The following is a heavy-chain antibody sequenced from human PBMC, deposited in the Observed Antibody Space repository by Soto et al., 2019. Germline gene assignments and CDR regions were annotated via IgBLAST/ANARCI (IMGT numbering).Heavy chain of an antibody. J-gene: IGHJ4*02. CDR1: GSTFSTYD. Sequence: QVPVVQSGAEVKEPGASVKVSCKASGSTFSTYDINWVRQAAGQGLEWMGWMNPNSGNTGYAQRFQGRVTMTRDTSISTAYMELSSLRSEDTAVYYCAAGGRMAPYFDYWGQGTLVTVSS. V-gene: IGHV1-8*01. CDR3: AAGGRMAPYFDY. CDR2: MNPNSGNT. D-gene: IGHD2-8*01.